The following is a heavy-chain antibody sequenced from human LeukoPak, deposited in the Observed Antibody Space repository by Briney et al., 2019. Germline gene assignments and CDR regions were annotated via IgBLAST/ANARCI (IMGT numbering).Heavy chain of an antibody. CDR3: ARAQRMIVPNFDY. V-gene: IGHV3-48*03. CDR1: GFTFSSYE. J-gene: IGHJ4*02. Sequence: GGSLRLSCAASGFTFSSYEMNWVRQAPGKGLEWVSYISSSGSAIYYADSVKGRFTISRDNAKNSLYLQMNSLRAEDTAVYYCARAQRMIVPNFDYWGQGTLVTVSS. CDR2: ISSSGSAI. D-gene: IGHD3-22*01.